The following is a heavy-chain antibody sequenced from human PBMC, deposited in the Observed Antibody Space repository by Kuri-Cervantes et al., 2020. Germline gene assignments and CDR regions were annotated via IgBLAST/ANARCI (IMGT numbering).Heavy chain of an antibody. CDR1: GYTFTSYG. J-gene: IGHJ3*02. V-gene: IGHV1-18*01. CDR2: ISAYNGDT. D-gene: IGHD6-13*01. Sequence: ASVKVSCKASGYTFTSYGISWVRRAPGQGLEWMGWISAYNGDTNYAQRLQGRVTMTTDTSTSTAYMELRSLRSDDTAVYYCARGPAAAGIDIWGQGTMVTVSS. CDR3: ARGPAAAGIDI.